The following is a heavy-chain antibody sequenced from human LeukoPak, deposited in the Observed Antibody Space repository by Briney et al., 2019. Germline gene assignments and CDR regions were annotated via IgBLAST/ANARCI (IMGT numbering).Heavy chain of an antibody. V-gene: IGHV1-2*02. Sequence: ASVTVSFKASGYTFTGYFIHWVRQAPGQGREGMGGMYPNSGYTNYAQKFRGRLTITSDTSISTAYMELSSLTSDDTAVYYCARGKGLEDFQLWGQGTLVTVSS. CDR3: ARGKGLEDFQL. J-gene: IGHJ1*01. CDR2: MYPNSGYT. CDR1: GYTFTGYF.